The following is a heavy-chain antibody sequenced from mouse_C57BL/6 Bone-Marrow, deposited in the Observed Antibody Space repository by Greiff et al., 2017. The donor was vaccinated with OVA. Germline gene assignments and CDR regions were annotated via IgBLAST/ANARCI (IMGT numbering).Heavy chain of an antibody. CDR2: INPYNGGT. CDR1: GYTFTDYY. V-gene: IGHV1-19*01. CDR3: AREEGNYSWFAY. Sequence: VQLQQSGPVLVKPGASVKMSCKASGYTFTDYYMNWVKQSHGKSLEWIGVINPYNGGTSYNQKFKGKATLTVDKSSSTAYMELNSLTSEDSAVYYCAREEGNYSWFAYWGQGTLVTVSA. D-gene: IGHD2-1*01. J-gene: IGHJ3*01.